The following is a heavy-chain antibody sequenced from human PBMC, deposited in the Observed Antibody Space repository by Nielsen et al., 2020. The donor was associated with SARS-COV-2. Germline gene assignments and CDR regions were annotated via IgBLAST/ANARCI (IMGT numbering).Heavy chain of an antibody. D-gene: IGHD3-10*01. Sequence: ASVKVSCKASGYTFIHYVINWVRQAPGQGLEWMGWMNTNTGDPMYAQDFTGRFVFSLDSSVGTAYLHISGLKPEDTAVYYCARGGIALVRGTPERFDPWGQGTLVTVSS. V-gene: IGHV7-4-1*02. CDR1: GYTFIHYV. CDR3: ARGGIALVRGTPERFDP. CDR2: MNTNTGDP. J-gene: IGHJ5*02.